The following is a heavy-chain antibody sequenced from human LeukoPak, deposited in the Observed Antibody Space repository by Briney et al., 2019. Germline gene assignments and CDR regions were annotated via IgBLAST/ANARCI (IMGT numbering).Heavy chain of an antibody. CDR2: KSGSGHDI. Sequence: GGPLSLSCAVSGFTLCDSYMTWVRQAPGRGGEWVAYKSGSGHDINYTDSVKARFTISRDNAQNSLYLQMSSLRVEDTAVYYCAREVVTAAALSYSYYYYMDVWGEGPTVTISS. D-gene: IGHD2-21*02. J-gene: IGHJ6*03. V-gene: IGHV3-11*04. CDR1: GFTLCDSY. CDR3: AREVVTAAALSYSYYYYMDV.